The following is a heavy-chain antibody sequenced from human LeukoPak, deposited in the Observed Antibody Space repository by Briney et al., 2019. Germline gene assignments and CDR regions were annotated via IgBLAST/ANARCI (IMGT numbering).Heavy chain of an antibody. CDR3: AKGAAAGKVDWFDP. Sequence: GGSLRLSCEASGLSFTNYAMMWVRQAPGKGLQWISTLTGYGGAYYADSGEGRFIISRDISKNTMFLQMYSLRAEDTAVYYCAKGAAAGKVDWFDPWGPGTLVTVSS. J-gene: IGHJ5*02. V-gene: IGHV3-23*01. CDR1: GLSFTNYA. D-gene: IGHD6-13*01. CDR2: LTGYGGA.